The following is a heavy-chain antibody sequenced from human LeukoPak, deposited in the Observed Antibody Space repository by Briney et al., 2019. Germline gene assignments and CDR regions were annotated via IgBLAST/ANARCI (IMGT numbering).Heavy chain of an antibody. V-gene: IGHV3-48*03. CDR3: ARDEGRWYYDFWSGYPNPDYYYYYMDV. Sequence: GGSLRLSCAASGFTFSSYEMNWVRQAPGKGLEWVSYISSSGSTIYYADSVKGRFTVSRDNAKNSLYLQMNSLRAEDTAVYYCARDEGRWYYDFWSGYPNPDYYYYYMDVWGKGTTVTVSS. J-gene: IGHJ6*03. CDR2: ISSSGSTI. CDR1: GFTFSSYE. D-gene: IGHD3-3*01.